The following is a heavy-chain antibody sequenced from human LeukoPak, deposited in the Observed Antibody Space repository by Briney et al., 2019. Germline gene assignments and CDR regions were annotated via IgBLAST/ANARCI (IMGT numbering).Heavy chain of an antibody. Sequence: SETLSLTCTVSGGSISSSAYYWGWIRRPPGKGLEWIGSIHSSGSTYYNPSLKSRVTILVDTSKNQFSLKLTSMTAADTAVYYCARHPPMYYYDSSGYWFDPWGQGTLVTVSS. V-gene: IGHV4-39*07. D-gene: IGHD3-22*01. CDR1: GGSISSSAYY. CDR3: ARHPPMYYYDSSGYWFDP. CDR2: IHSSGST. J-gene: IGHJ5*02.